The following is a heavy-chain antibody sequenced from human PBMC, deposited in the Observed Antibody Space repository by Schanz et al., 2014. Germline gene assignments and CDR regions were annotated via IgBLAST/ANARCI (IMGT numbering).Heavy chain of an antibody. CDR2: ITYNGGTI. CDR3: AKYRGYYRVSGSYRELEY. CDR1: GFTFSSYA. D-gene: IGHD3-10*01. J-gene: IGHJ4*02. Sequence: VQLLESGGGLVQPGGSLRLSCAASGFTFSSYAMSWVRQAPGKGLEWISYITYNGGTIYYADSVKGRFTISRDNSKNTLYLQMNSLRPEDTAVYYCAKYRGYYRVSGSYRELEYWGQGTLXTVSS. V-gene: IGHV3-23*01.